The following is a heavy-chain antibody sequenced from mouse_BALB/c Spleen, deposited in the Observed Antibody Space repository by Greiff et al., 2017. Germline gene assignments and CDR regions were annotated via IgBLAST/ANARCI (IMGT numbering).Heavy chain of an antibody. Sequence: EVKLVESGGGLVKPGGSLKLSCAASGFAFSSYDMSWVRQTPEKRLEWVAYISSGGGSTYYPDTVKGRFTISRDNAKNTLYLQMSSLKSEDTAMYYCARQRREAMDYWGQGTSVTVSS. CDR1: GFAFSSYD. D-gene: IGHD2-12*01. CDR2: ISSGGGST. J-gene: IGHJ4*01. CDR3: ARQRREAMDY. V-gene: IGHV5-12-1*01.